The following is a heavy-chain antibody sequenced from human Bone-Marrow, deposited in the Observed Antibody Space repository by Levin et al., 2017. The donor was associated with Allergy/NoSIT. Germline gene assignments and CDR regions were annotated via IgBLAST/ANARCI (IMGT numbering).Heavy chain of an antibody. CDR2: IYYSGRT. D-gene: IGHD6-19*01. V-gene: IGHV4-59*01. CDR3: ARSSGSYPGDY. CDR1: GGSIRSYY. Sequence: SQTLSLTCTVSGGSIRSYYWSWIRQSPGKGLEWIGYIYYSGRTNYNPSLKSRVTILVDTSKNQVSLNLSSVTAADTALYYCARSSGSYPGDYWGQGTLVTVSS. J-gene: IGHJ4*02.